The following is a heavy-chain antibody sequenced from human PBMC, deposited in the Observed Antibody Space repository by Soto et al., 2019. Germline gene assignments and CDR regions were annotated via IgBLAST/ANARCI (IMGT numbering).Heavy chain of an antibody. CDR2: ISSIRDNT. CDR3: VKFAFPGSWTAWFDP. V-gene: IGHV3-64D*06. Sequence: GGSLRLSCSASGFTFSSYAMHWVRQAPGKGLQYVASISSIRDNTYYADSVKGRFTISRDNPTNKLYLQMSSLTAADTAVYYCVKFAFPGSWTAWFDPSGQGTLVTVSS. D-gene: IGHD6-13*01. CDR1: GFTFSSYA. J-gene: IGHJ5*02.